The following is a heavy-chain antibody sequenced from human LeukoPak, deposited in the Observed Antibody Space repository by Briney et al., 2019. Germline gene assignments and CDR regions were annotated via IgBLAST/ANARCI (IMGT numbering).Heavy chain of an antibody. D-gene: IGHD3-3*01. Sequence: SVKVSCKASGGTFSSYAISWERQAPGQGLEWMGGIIPIFGTANYAQKFQGRVTITADESTSTAYMELSSLRSEDTAVYYCARGGTISAGDWFDPWGQGTLVTVSS. CDR1: GGTFSSYA. CDR3: ARGGTISAGDWFDP. CDR2: IIPIFGTA. J-gene: IGHJ5*02. V-gene: IGHV1-69*01.